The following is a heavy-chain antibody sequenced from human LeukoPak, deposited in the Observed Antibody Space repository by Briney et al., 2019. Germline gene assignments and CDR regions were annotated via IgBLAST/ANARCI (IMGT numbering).Heavy chain of an antibody. V-gene: IGHV1-69*13. D-gene: IGHD3-22*01. CDR3: ARGRWLSWDPDAFDI. J-gene: IGHJ3*02. Sequence: SVKVSCKASGGTFSSYALSWVRQAPGQGLEWMGGIIPIFGTANYAQKFQGRVTITADESTSTAYMELSSLRSEDTAVYYCARGRWLSWDPDAFDIWGQGTMVTVSS. CDR1: GGTFSSYA. CDR2: IIPIFGTA.